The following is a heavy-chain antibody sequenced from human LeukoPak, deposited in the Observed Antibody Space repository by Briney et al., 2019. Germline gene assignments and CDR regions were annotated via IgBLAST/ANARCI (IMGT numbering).Heavy chain of an antibody. D-gene: IGHD6-19*01. J-gene: IGHJ4*02. Sequence: PGRSLRLSCAASGFTFDDYAMHWVRQAPGKGLEWVSGISWNSGSIGYADSVEGRFTISRDNAKNSLYLQMNSLRAEDTALYYCAKDLDRAVAGDDYFDYWGQGTRVTVPS. CDR2: ISWNSGSI. CDR3: AKDLDRAVAGDDYFDY. V-gene: IGHV3-9*01. CDR1: GFTFDDYA.